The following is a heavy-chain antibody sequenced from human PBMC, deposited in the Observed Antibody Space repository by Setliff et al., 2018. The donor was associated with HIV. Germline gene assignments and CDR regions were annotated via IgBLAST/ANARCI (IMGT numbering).Heavy chain of an antibody. CDR2: IYHSGST. CDR1: GGSISSGGYY. J-gene: IGHJ5*02. V-gene: IGHV4-39*07. CDR3: ARVPVPGANWFDP. Sequence: NPSETLSLTCTVSGGSISSGGYYWSWIRQHPGKGLEWIGSIYHSGSTYYNPSLKSRVTISVDTSKNQFSLKLTSVTAADTAVYYCARVPVPGANWFDPWGLGTLVTVSS.